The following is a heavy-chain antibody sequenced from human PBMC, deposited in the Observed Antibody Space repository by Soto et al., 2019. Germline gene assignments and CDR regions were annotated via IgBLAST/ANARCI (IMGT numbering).Heavy chain of an antibody. J-gene: IGHJ5*02. CDR2: IIPIIGII. CDR1: GGTFSTYT. V-gene: IGHV1-69*08. D-gene: IGHD4-4*01. CDR3: AGDPDSHYNDSHASSYP. Sequence: QVQLVQSGAEVKKPGSSVKVSCKASGGTFSTYTITWVRQAPGQGLEWMGRIIPIIGIINYAQKFQGRVTISADXSXGXXYMELTGLSSDDTAVYYCAGDPDSHYNDSHASSYPWGQGTLVTVSS.